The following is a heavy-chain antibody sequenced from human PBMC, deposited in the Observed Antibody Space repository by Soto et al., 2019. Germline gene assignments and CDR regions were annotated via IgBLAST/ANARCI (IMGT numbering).Heavy chain of an antibody. CDR2: IYYSGST. Sequence: SETLSLTXTVSGGSISSSSYYWGWIRQPPGKGLEWIGSIYYSGSTYYNPSLKSRVTISVDTSKNQFSLKLSSVTAADTAVYYCARRIAVAGTFDYWGQGTLVTVSS. V-gene: IGHV4-39*01. D-gene: IGHD6-19*01. CDR1: GGSISSSSYY. CDR3: ARRIAVAGTFDY. J-gene: IGHJ4*02.